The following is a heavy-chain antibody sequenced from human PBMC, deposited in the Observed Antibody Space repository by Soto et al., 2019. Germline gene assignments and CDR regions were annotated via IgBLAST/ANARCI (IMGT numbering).Heavy chain of an antibody. V-gene: IGHV5-10-1*01. D-gene: IGHD1-1*01. CDR2: IDHSDSYT. Sequence: DVQLVQSGAEVKKPGESLRISCKGSGYSFTSYWISWVRQMPGKGLEWMGRIDHSDSYTNDSPSFQGHVTISADKSISSADLQWSGLKASGTAMYYCASHVVGARGWVEEPLWGQGTLVTVSS. CDR3: ASHVVGARGWVEEPL. CDR1: GYSFTSYW. J-gene: IGHJ4*02.